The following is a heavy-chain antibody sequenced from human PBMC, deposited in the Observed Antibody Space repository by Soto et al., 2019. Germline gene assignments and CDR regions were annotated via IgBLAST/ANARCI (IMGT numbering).Heavy chain of an antibody. CDR3: ARGGDFWSGYYLT. D-gene: IGHD3-3*01. CDR2: IYYSGST. Sequence: SSETLSLTCTVSGGSISSYYWSWIRQPPGKGLEWIGYIYYSGSTNYNPSLKSRVTISVDTSKNQFSLKLSSVTAADTAVYYCARGGDFWSGYYLTWGQGTLVTVSS. J-gene: IGHJ5*02. V-gene: IGHV4-59*01. CDR1: GGSISSYY.